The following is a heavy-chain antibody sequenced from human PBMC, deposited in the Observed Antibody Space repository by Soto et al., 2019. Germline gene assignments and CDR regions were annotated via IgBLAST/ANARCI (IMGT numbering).Heavy chain of an antibody. J-gene: IGHJ6*02. D-gene: IGHD5-12*01. CDR1: GFTFSSYA. CDR3: ARDRRDGYNSPRSDYYYGMDV. Sequence: GGSLRLSCAASGFTFSSYAMHWVRQAPGKGLEWVAVISYDGSNKYYADSVKSRFTISRDNSKNTLYLQMNSLRAEDTAVYYCARDRRDGYNSPRSDYYYGMDVWGQGTTVTVSS. V-gene: IGHV3-30-3*01. CDR2: ISYDGSNK.